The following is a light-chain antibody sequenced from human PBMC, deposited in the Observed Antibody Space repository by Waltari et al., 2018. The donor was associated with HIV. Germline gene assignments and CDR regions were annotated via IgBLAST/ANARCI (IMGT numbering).Light chain of an antibody. CDR3: SSYTSSSVL. CDR1: SSDVGGYNY. J-gene: IGLJ2*01. CDR2: EVS. V-gene: IGLV2-14*01. Sequence: QSALTQPASVSGSPGQSITISCTGTSSDVGGYNYVSWYQQPPGKAPKLMIYEVSNRPSGVSNRCSGSKSGNTASLTISGLQAEDEADYYCSSYTSSSVLFGGGTKVTVL.